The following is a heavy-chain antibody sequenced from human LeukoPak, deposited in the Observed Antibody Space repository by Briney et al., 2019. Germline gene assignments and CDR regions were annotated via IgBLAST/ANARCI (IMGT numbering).Heavy chain of an antibody. CDR1: GFAFDNYW. D-gene: IGHD2-21*01. CDR2: MKQDGSEQ. CDR3: ARDVVAYFDY. Sequence: GGSLRLSCAASGFAFDNYWMTWVRQAPGKGLEWVANMKQDGSEQYYVDSVKGRFTISRDNAKNSLYLQMNSLRAEDTAVYYCARDVVAYFDYWGQGTLVTVSS. J-gene: IGHJ4*02. V-gene: IGHV3-7*01.